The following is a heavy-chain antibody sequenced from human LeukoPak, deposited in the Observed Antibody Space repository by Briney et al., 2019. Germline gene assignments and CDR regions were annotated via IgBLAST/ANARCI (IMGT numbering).Heavy chain of an antibody. CDR1: GGSISSSSYY. V-gene: IGHV4-61*05. CDR2: IYYSGST. Sequence: PSETLSLTCTVSGGSISSSSYYWGWIRQPPGKGLEWIGYIYYSGSTNYNPSLKSRVTISVDTSKNQFSLKLSSVTAADTAMYYCASKTGRQWLPYDALDIWGQGTMVTVSS. D-gene: IGHD6-19*01. J-gene: IGHJ3*02. CDR3: ASKTGRQWLPYDALDI.